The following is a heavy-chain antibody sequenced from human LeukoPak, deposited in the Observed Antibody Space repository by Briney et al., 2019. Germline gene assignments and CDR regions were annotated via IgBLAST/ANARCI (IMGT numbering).Heavy chain of an antibody. CDR3: ARDATPTQLWFRGSLDY. J-gene: IGHJ4*02. CDR2: INGDGSWT. V-gene: IGHV3-74*01. D-gene: IGHD5-18*01. Sequence: GGSLRLSCAASGNYWMHWVRQAPGKGLVWVSHINGDGSWTTYADSVKGRFTISKDNAKNTVYLQMNSLRAEDTAMYYCARDATPTQLWFRGSLDYWGLGALVTVAS. CDR1: GNYW.